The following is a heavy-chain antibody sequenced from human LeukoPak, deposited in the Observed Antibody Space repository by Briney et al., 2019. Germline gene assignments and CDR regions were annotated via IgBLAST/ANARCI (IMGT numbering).Heavy chain of an antibody. J-gene: IGHJ2*01. V-gene: IGHV4-30-2*01. CDR2: IYHSGST. CDR3: ARDPGMSGYFDL. CDR1: GGSISSGDYY. D-gene: IGHD3-10*01. Sequence: SETLSLTCTVSGGSISSGDYYWSWIRQPPGKGLEWIGYIYHSGSTYYNPSLKSRVIISVDRSKNQFSLKLSSVTAADTAVYYCARDPGMSGYFDLWGRGTLVTVSS.